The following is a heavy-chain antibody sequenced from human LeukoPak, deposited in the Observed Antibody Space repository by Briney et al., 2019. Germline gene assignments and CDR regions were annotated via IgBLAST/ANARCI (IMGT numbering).Heavy chain of an antibody. CDR1: GGSISSYY. CDR2: IYYSGST. J-gene: IGHJ6*02. V-gene: IGHV4-59*01. CDR3: AREEADYGMDV. Sequence: SETLSLTCSVSGGSISSYYWSWIRQPPGKGLEWIGYIYYSGSTNYNPSLKSRVTISVDTSKNQFSLNLSSVTAADTAVYYCAREEADYGMDVWGQGTTVTVSS.